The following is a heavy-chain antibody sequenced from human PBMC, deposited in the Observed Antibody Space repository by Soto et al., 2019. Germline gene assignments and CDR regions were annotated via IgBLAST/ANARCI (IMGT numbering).Heavy chain of an antibody. J-gene: IGHJ6*02. V-gene: IGHV3-30*18. D-gene: IGHD6-13*01. Sequence: QVQLVESGGGVVQPGRSLRLSCAAAGFTFSSYGMHWVRQAPGKGLEWVAVISYDGSNKYYADSVKGRFTISRDNSKNTLYLQMNSLRAEDTAVYYCAKTGVEQQYLVSYYYGMDVWGQGTTVTVSS. CDR2: ISYDGSNK. CDR1: GFTFSSYG. CDR3: AKTGVEQQYLVSYYYGMDV.